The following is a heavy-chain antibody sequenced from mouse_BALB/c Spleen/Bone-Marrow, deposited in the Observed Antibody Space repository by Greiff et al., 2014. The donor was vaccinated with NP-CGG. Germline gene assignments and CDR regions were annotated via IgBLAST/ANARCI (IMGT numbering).Heavy chain of an antibody. CDR1: GYTFTSYD. V-gene: IGHV1S56*01. J-gene: IGHJ1*01. CDR3: ARSGDGYYWYFDV. Sequence: QVQLKESGPELVKPGTFVKMSCKASGYTFTSYDINWVKQRPGQGLELVGWINPGDGSAKYNEKFKGKAALTADKSSSTAYMQLSSLTSENTAVYFCARSGDGYYWYFDVWGAGTMVTVSS. D-gene: IGHD2-3*01. CDR2: INPGDGSA.